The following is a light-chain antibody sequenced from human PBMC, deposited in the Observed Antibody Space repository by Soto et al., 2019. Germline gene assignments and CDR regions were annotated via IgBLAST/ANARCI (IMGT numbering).Light chain of an antibody. J-gene: IGKJ5*01. CDR1: QSVSSN. CDR2: GAS. Sequence: ELVLPQSPATLSVSPGERAKLSCRASQSVSSNLAWYQQIPGRAPRLLIYGASTRASGIPARFSASGSGTEFTLTISSLQSEDFAVYYCQQFNYWPPITFGQGTRLEIK. CDR3: QQFNYWPPIT. V-gene: IGKV3-15*01.